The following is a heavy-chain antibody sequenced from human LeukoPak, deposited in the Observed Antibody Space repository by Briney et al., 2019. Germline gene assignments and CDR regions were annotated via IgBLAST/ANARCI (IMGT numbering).Heavy chain of an antibody. D-gene: IGHD3-10*01. CDR2: ISSSSGAI. J-gene: IGHJ6*02. CDR3: LLWFGLNYYDMDV. CDR1: GFTFSSYS. V-gene: IGHV3-48*02. Sequence: GGSLRLSCVASGFTFSSYSMNWVRQAPGEGLEWVSYISSSSGAIYYADSVKGRFTISRDNGKNSLYLQMNSLRDEDTAVYYCLLWFGLNYYDMDVWGQGTTVTVSS.